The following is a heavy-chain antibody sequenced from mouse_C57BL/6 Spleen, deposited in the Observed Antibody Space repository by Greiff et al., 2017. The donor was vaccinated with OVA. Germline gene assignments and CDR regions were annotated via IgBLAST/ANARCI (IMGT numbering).Heavy chain of an antibody. J-gene: IGHJ4*01. CDR3: TSDFYYDCSSPFYAMDY. D-gene: IGHD1-1*01. Sequence: EVQLQESEEGLVKPGGSLKLSCAASGFTFSSYAMSWVRQTPEKRLEWVAYISSGGDYIYYADTVKGRFTISRDNARNTLYLQMSSLKSEDTAMYDFTSDFYYDCSSPFYAMDYWGQGTSVTVSS. V-gene: IGHV5-9-1*02. CDR2: ISSGGDYI. CDR1: GFTFSSYA.